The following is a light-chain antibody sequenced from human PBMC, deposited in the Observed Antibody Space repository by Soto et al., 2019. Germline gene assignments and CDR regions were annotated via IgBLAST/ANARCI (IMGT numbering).Light chain of an antibody. CDR1: TSDVGGYSF. J-gene: IGLJ2*01. Sequence: QSVLTQPASVSGSPGQSITISCTGTTSDVGGYSFVSWYQLHPGKAPKLMIYEVSNRPSGVSNRFSGSKSGNTASLTISGLQAEDESDYYCSSYAGSNDVIFGGGTKVTVL. CDR2: EVS. V-gene: IGLV2-14*01. CDR3: SSYAGSNDVI.